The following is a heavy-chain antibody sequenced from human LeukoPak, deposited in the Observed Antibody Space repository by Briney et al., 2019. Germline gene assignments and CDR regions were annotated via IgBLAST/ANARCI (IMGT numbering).Heavy chain of an antibody. J-gene: IGHJ3*02. CDR1: GFTFSSYA. V-gene: IGHV3-23*01. CDR3: AKDRRSWYSRPHDAFDI. D-gene: IGHD6-13*01. CDR2: ISGSGGST. Sequence: GGSLRFSCAASGFTFSSYAMSWVRKAPGKGLEWVSAISGSGGSTYYADSVKGRFTISRDNSKNTLYLQMNSLRAEDTAVYYCAKDRRSWYSRPHDAFDIWGQGTMVTVSS.